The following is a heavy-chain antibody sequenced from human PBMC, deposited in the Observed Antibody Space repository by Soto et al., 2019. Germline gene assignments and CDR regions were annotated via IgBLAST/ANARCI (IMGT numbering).Heavy chain of an antibody. V-gene: IGHV4-34*01. CDR3: ARGPTSRAFDY. CDR2: INHSGST. Sequence: QVQLQQWGAGLLKPSETLSLTCAVYGGSFSGYYWSWIRQPPGKGLEWIGEINHSGSTNYNPSLKSRVTISVDTSKNQFSLKLSSVTAADTAVYYCARGPTSRAFDYWGQGTLVTVSS. CDR1: GGSFSGYY. D-gene: IGHD1-1*01. J-gene: IGHJ4*02.